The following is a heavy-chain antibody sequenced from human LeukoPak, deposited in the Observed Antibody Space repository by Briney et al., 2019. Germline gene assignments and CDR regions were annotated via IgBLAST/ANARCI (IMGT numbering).Heavy chain of an antibody. D-gene: IGHD6-6*01. Sequence: GGSLRLSCAASGFTFSSYAMSWVRQAPGKGLEWVSAISDTGGSTYYADSVKGRFTISRDNSKNSLYLQMNSLRTEDTALYYCAAARPNDAFDIWGQGTMVTVSS. CDR3: AAARPNDAFDI. J-gene: IGHJ3*02. CDR1: GFTFSSYA. V-gene: IGHV3-23*01. CDR2: ISDTGGST.